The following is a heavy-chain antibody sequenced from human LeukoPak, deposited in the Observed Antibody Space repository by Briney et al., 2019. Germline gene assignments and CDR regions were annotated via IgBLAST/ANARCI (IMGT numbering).Heavy chain of an antibody. CDR2: ISSTGTYI. D-gene: IGHD4-11*01. Sequence: GGSLRLSCATSGFTFSSSTFGSYTMNWVRQAPGKGLEWVSSISSTGTYIYYTDSVKGRFTISRDIANGLLYLQMNSLRADDTAVYYCARDLDYSTGFDYWGQGTLVTVSS. V-gene: IGHV3-21*01. J-gene: IGHJ4*02. CDR1: GFTFSSSTFGSYT. CDR3: ARDLDYSTGFDY.